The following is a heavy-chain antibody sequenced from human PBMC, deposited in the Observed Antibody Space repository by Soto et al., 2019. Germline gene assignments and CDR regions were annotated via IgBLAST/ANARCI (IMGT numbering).Heavy chain of an antibody. Sequence: EVQLLESGGGLEQPGGSLRLSCAASGFTFDSFAMTWVRQAPGKWLEWVSAISASGGSTFYADSVKGRFTISRDSSKNTLYLQMNSRRAEDTAGDYCARGAVMPDSWGQGTLVTVSS. CDR2: ISASGGST. V-gene: IGHV3-23*01. J-gene: IGHJ4*02. CDR3: ARGAVMPDS. CDR1: GFTFDSFA. D-gene: IGHD3-16*01.